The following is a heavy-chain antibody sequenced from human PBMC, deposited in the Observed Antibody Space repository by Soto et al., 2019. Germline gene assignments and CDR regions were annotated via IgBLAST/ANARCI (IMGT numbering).Heavy chain of an antibody. D-gene: IGHD3-22*01. V-gene: IGHV3-7*03. J-gene: IGHJ3*02. CDR2: IKQDGSEK. Sequence: PGGSLRLSCAASGFTFSSYWMSWVRQAPGKGLEWVANIKQDGSEKYYVDSVKGRFTISRDNAKNSLYLQMNSLRAEDTAVYYCARDQGVYHYDSSGYPRAFDTWGQGTMVTV. CDR3: ARDQGVYHYDSSGYPRAFDT. CDR1: GFTFSSYW.